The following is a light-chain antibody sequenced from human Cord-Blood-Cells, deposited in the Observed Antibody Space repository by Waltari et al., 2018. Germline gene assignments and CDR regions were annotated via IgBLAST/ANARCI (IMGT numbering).Light chain of an antibody. V-gene: IGKV3-11*01. CDR2: DAS. Sequence: EIVLTQSPATLSLSPGERATLSCRARQSVSSYLAWYQQKPGQAPRLLIYDASNRATGIPARFSGSGSGTDFTLTMSSLEPEGFAVYYCQQRSNWPLTFGGGTKVEIK. J-gene: IGKJ4*01. CDR3: QQRSNWPLT. CDR1: QSVSSY.